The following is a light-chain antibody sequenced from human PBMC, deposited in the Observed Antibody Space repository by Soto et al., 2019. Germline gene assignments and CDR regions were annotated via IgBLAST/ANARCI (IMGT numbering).Light chain of an antibody. J-gene: IGKJ2*01. CDR3: QQYGDSVYT. V-gene: IGKV3-20*01. CDR2: GAS. Sequence: EIVLTQSPGTLSLSPGERATLSCRASQSIYNNYLAWYQQKPGQAPRLLIYGASSRAMGIPDRFSGSGSGTDFTLTISRLEPGDFVVYYCQQYGDSVYTFGQGTNLEIK. CDR1: QSIYNNY.